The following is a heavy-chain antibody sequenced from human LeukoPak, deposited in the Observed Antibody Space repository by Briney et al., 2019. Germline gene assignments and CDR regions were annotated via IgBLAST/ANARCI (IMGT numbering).Heavy chain of an antibody. D-gene: IGHD5-12*01. CDR1: GFTFSHFW. Sequence: GGSLRLSCAASGFTFSHFWMSWVRQAPGKGLEWVANIKEDGGVKYYVDSVKGRFTISRDNTKNALYLEMNSLRADDTALYFCARDSTWRLDYWGQGTLITVSS. CDR3: ARDSTWRLDY. J-gene: IGHJ4*02. CDR2: IKEDGGVK. V-gene: IGHV3-7*03.